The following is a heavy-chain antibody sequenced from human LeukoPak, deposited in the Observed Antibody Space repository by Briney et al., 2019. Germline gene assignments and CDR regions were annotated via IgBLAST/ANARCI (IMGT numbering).Heavy chain of an antibody. CDR2: IYPGDSDT. CDR3: ARHLHDGYFDY. CDR1: GSRFTSYW. Sequence: GASLKISCKGSGSRFTSYWIGWVRQMPGKGLEGMGIIYPGDSDTRYSPSFQGQVTISADKSITTAYLQWSSLKASDTAMYYCARHLHDGYFDYWGQGTLVTVSS. D-gene: IGHD3-3*01. J-gene: IGHJ4*02. V-gene: IGHV5-51*01.